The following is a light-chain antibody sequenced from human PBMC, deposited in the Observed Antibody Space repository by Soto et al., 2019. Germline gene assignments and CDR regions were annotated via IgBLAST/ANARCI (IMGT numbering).Light chain of an antibody. CDR1: SSDVGGYNY. V-gene: IGLV2-14*01. J-gene: IGLJ1*01. CDR3: SSYTSSSTYV. CDR2: DVS. Sequence: QSGLAQPASVSGSPGQSITIPCTGTSSDVGGYNYVSWYQQHPGKAPKLMIYDVSNRPSGVSNRFSGSKSGNTASLTISGLQAEDEADYYCSSYTSSSTYVFGTGTKVTVL.